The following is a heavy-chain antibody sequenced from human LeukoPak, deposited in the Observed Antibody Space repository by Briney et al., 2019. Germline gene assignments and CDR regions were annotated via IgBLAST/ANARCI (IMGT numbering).Heavy chain of an antibody. Sequence: GASVKVSCKDAGYPFISFGISWVRQAPGQGLEWMGWISAYNGKTEFAQRFQDRVTMTTDTSTTTAYMELRSLRSDDTAMYYCARDLEGIPVGATEPGGYWGQGTLVTVSS. D-gene: IGHD1-26*01. V-gene: IGHV1-18*01. CDR2: ISAYNGKT. J-gene: IGHJ4*02. CDR1: GYPFISFG. CDR3: ARDLEGIPVGATEPGGY.